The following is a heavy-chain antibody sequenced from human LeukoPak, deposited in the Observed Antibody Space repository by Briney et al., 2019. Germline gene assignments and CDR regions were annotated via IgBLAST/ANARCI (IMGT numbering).Heavy chain of an antibody. CDR1: GYSFLSYW. J-gene: IGHJ6*02. CDR3: ARRVSGGMDV. CDR2: ISPGDSDT. Sequence: GESLQISCQGSGYSFLSYWIAWVRLVPGKGLEWMGIISPGDSDTRSSPPFQGQVSISVDKSINAAYLQWSSLKASDTAMYYCARRVSGGMDVWGQGTPVTVSS. V-gene: IGHV5-51*01.